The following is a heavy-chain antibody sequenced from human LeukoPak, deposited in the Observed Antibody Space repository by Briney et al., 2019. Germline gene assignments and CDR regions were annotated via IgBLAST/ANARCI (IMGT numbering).Heavy chain of an antibody. CDR1: GFTFSGSA. J-gene: IGHJ3*02. D-gene: IGHD3-22*01. V-gene: IGHV3-73*01. CDR2: IRSKANSYAT. Sequence: PGGSLRLSCAASGFTFSGSAMHWVRQASGKGLEWVGRIRSKANSYATAYAASVKGRLTISRDDSKNTAYLQMNSLKTEDTAVYYCTRHDYYYDSSGRRADAFDIWGQGTMVTVSS. CDR3: TRHDYYYDSSGRRADAFDI.